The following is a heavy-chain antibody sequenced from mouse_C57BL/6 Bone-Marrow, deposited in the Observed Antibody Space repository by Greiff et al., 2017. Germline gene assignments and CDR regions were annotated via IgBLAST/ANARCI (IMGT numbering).Heavy chain of an antibody. J-gene: IGHJ4*01. Sequence: EVKLMESGPELVKPGASVKISCKASGYTFTDYYMNWVKQSHGKSLEWIGDINPNNGGTSYNQKFKGKATLTVDKSSSTAYMELRSLTSEDSAVYYCARWGLPYYAMDYWGQGTSVTVSS. CDR3: ARWGLPYYAMDY. V-gene: IGHV1-26*01. CDR1: GYTFTDYY. CDR2: INPNNGGT. D-gene: IGHD2-4*01.